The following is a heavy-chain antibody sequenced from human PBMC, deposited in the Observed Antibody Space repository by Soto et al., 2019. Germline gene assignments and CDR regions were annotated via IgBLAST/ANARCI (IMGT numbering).Heavy chain of an antibody. D-gene: IGHD6-19*01. CDR3: ARVSGIAVPIISRNAFDI. J-gene: IGHJ3*02. V-gene: IGHV1-18*01. CDR1: GYTFTSYG. Sequence: ASVKVSCKASGYTFTSYGISWVRQAPGQGLEWMGWISAYNGNTNYAQKLQGRVTMTTDTSTSTAYMELRSLRSDDTAVYYFARVSGIAVPIISRNAFDIWGQGTMVTVSS. CDR2: ISAYNGNT.